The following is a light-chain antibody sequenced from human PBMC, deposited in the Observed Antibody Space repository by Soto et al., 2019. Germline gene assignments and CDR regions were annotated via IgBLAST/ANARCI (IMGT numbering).Light chain of an antibody. V-gene: IGLV2-8*01. CDR3: SSYGGSNNLV. J-gene: IGLJ3*02. Sequence: QSALTQPPSASGSPGQSVTISCTGTSSDVGGYNSVSWYQQHPGKAPKLMIYDVSKRPSGGPDRFSGSKSGNTASLTVAGLQAEDEADYYCSSYGGSNNLVFGGGTKVTVL. CDR2: DVS. CDR1: SSDVGGYNS.